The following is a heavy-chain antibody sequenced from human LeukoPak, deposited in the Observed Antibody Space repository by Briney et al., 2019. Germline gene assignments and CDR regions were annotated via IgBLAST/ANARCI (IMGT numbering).Heavy chain of an antibody. D-gene: IGHD3-16*01. V-gene: IGHV3-23*01. CDR1: GFTFTSYA. CDR2: ISGSGGST. J-gene: IGHJ6*03. CDR3: AKGGGAAHYYMDV. Sequence: GGSLRLSCAASGFTFTSYAMSWVRQAPGKGLEWVSGISGSGGSTYYADSVKGRFTISRDDSKNTLYLQMNSLRAEDTAVYYCAKGGGAAHYYMDVWGKGTTVTVSS.